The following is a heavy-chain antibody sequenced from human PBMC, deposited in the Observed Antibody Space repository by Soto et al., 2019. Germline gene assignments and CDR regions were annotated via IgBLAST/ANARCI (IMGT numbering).Heavy chain of an antibody. Sequence: GGSLRLSCAVSGFSVSDNYMSWVRQAPGKGLEWVSVIYRGDATHYADSVKGRFTIFRDNSKNTVYLQMNSLRAEDTAVCYCARDRSDSSRDDSFDIWGQGTVVTVSS. V-gene: IGHV3-53*01. J-gene: IGHJ3*02. CDR1: GFSVSDNY. CDR2: IYRGDAT. D-gene: IGHD6-25*01. CDR3: ARDRSDSSRDDSFDI.